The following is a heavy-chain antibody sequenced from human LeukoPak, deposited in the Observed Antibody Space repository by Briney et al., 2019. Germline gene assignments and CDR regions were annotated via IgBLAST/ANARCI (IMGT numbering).Heavy chain of an antibody. V-gene: IGHV3-23*01. D-gene: IGHD3-16*02. J-gene: IGHJ4*02. CDR1: GFTFNNYR. Sequence: PGGSLRLSCAASGFTFNNYRLTWVRQAPGKGLEWVSSISDSGSTTYYADSVKGRFTISRDNSKNTLYLQMNNLRAEDTAVYFCARHDSFIPYWGQGTLVTVSS. CDR3: ARHDSFIPY. CDR2: ISDSGSTT.